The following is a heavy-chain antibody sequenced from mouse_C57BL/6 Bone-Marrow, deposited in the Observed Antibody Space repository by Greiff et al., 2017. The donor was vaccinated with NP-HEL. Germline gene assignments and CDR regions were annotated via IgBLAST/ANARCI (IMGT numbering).Heavy chain of an antibody. V-gene: IGHV5-16*01. CDR2: INYDGSST. CDR3: ARDSDYWYCDV. J-gene: IGHJ1*03. Sequence: EVMLVESEGGLVQPGSSMKLSCTASGFTFSDYYMAWVRQVPEKGLEWVANINYDGSSTYYLDSLKSRFIISRDNAKNILYLQMSSLKSEDTATYYCARDSDYWYCDVWGTGTAVTVSS. CDR1: GFTFSDYY.